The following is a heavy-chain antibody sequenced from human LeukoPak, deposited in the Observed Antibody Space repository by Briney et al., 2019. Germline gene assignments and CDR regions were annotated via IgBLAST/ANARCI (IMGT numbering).Heavy chain of an antibody. CDR3: AREKGLSSGLDY. J-gene: IGHJ4*02. CDR1: GFTFSSYS. Sequence: GGSLRLSCAASGFTFSSYSMNWVRQAPGKGLEWVSFISSSSSYIYYADSVKGRFTISRDNAKNSLYLQMNSLRAEDTAVYYCAREKGLSSGLDYWGQGTLVTVSS. V-gene: IGHV3-21*01. D-gene: IGHD2/OR15-2a*01. CDR2: ISSSSSYI.